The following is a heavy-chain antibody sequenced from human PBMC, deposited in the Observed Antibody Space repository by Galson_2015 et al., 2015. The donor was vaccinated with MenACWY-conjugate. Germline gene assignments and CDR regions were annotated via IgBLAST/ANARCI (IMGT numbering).Heavy chain of an antibody. V-gene: IGHV5-51*01. CDR3: ARQGFGSSSLDY. Sequence: QSGAEVTKPGESLQISCKGSGYTFPSHWIGWVRQMPGKGLEWMGFIYPGDSDTRYTPSFQGHVTISADKSINTAYLQWGSLEASDTAMYYCARQGFGSSSLDYWGQGTLVTVSS. D-gene: IGHD6-6*01. CDR1: GYTFPSHW. J-gene: IGHJ4*02. CDR2: IYPGDSDT.